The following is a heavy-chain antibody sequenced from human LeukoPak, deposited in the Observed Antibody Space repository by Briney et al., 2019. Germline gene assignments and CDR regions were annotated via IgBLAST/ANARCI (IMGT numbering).Heavy chain of an antibody. CDR2: ISSSGSTI. Sequence: GGSLRLSCAASGFTFSDYYMSWIRQAPGKGLEWVSYISSSGSTIYYADSVKGRFTISRDNAKNSLCLQMNSLRAEDTAVYYCARSQSYYDSSGYSDYWGQGTLVTVSS. J-gene: IGHJ4*02. V-gene: IGHV3-11*01. D-gene: IGHD3-22*01. CDR1: GFTFSDYY. CDR3: ARSQSYYDSSGYSDY.